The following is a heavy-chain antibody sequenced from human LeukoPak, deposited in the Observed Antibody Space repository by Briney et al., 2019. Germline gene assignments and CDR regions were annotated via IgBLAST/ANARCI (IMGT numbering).Heavy chain of an antibody. J-gene: IGHJ3*02. V-gene: IGHV3-21*01. D-gene: IGHD5-24*01. Sequence: PGGSLRLSCAASGFTFSGYSMNWVRQAPGKGLEWVSSISSSSSYIYYADSVKGRFTISRDNAKNSLYLQMNSLRAEDTAVYYCAREKLRDGAFDIWGQGTMVTVSS. CDR3: AREKLRDGAFDI. CDR2: ISSSSSYI. CDR1: GFTFSGYS.